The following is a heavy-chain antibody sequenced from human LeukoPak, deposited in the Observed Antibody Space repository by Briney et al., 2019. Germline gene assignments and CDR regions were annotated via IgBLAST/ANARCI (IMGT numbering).Heavy chain of an antibody. Sequence: SETLSLTCAVYGGSFSAYYWSWVRQPPGKGLEWIGEIYHNGNTNYNPSLKSRVTISVSTSNNHFSLKLSSVTAADTAVYYCARLDISTTWYAFDYWGQGTLVTVYS. CDR3: ARLDISTTWYAFDY. CDR2: IYHNGNT. V-gene: IGHV4-34*01. CDR1: GGSFSAYY. J-gene: IGHJ4*02. D-gene: IGHD5-12*01.